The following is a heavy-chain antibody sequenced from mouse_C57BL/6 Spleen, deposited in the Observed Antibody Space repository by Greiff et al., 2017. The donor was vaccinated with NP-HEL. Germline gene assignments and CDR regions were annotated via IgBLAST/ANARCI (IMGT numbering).Heavy chain of an antibody. CDR2: IDPSDSET. CDR3: AMGYDYGVDWYFDV. Sequence: QVQLQQPGAELVRPGSSVKLSCTASGYTFTSYWMHWVKQRPIQGLEWVGNIDPSDSETHYNQKFKDKATLTVAKSSSTPSMQLSSLTSEDSAVDYCAMGYDYGVDWYFDVWGTGTTVTVSA. CDR1: GYTFTSYW. D-gene: IGHD2-4*01. V-gene: IGHV1-52*01. J-gene: IGHJ1*03.